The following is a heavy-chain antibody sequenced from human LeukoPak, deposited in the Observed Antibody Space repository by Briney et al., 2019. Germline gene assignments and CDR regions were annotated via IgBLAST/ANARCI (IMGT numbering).Heavy chain of an antibody. J-gene: IGHJ4*02. CDR1: GFTFSSYG. CDR2: IRYDGSNK. CDR3: AKEEWYQLLPGGYFDY. V-gene: IGHV3-30*02. Sequence: PGGSLRLSCAASGFTFSSYGMHWVRQAPGKGLEWVAFIRYDGSNKYYADSVKGRFTISRDNSKNTLYLQMNSLRAEDTAVYYCAKEEWYQLLPGGYFDYWGQGTLVTVSS. D-gene: IGHD2-2*01.